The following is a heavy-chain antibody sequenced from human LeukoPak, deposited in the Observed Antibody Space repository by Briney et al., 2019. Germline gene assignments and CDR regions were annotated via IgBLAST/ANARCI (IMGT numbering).Heavy chain of an antibody. Sequence: PGESLRLSYAASGLTFSSYAMSWVRQAPGKGLEWDSGISGSGGRTYYADSVKGRFTISRDNSKNTLYLQMNSLRAEDTAVYYCAKDSTPTWTTVTTGGGFDIWGQGTMITVSS. CDR2: ISGSGGRT. CDR1: GLTFSSYA. J-gene: IGHJ3*02. V-gene: IGHV3-23*01. CDR3: AKDSTPTWTTVTTGGGFDI. D-gene: IGHD4-17*01.